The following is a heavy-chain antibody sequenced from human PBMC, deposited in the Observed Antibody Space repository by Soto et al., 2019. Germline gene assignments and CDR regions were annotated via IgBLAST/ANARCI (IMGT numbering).Heavy chain of an antibody. CDR2: IWYDGSNK. CDR3: TRDIGGRGGY. Sequence: PGGSLRLSCAASGFTFSSYGMHWVRQAPGKGLEWVAVIWYDGSNKYYADSVKGRFTISRDNAKNTLYLEMNSLRVEDTAVYYCTRDIGGRGGYWGQGTLVTVSS. J-gene: IGHJ4*02. CDR1: GFTFSSYG. D-gene: IGHD3-16*01. V-gene: IGHV3-33*01.